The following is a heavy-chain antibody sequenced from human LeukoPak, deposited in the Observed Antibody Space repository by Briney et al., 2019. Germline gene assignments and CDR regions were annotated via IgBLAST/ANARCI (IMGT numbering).Heavy chain of an antibody. CDR1: GYTFTSYY. CDR2: INPSGGST. CDR3: ARAGNYYYYYMDV. J-gene: IGHJ6*03. D-gene: IGHD3-10*01. Sequence: GASVKVSCKASGYTFTSYYIHWVRQAPGQGLEWMGIINPSGGSTSYAQKFQGRVAMTRDTSTSTVYMELSSLRSEDTAVYYCARAGNYYYYYMDVWGKGTTVTVSS. V-gene: IGHV1-46*01.